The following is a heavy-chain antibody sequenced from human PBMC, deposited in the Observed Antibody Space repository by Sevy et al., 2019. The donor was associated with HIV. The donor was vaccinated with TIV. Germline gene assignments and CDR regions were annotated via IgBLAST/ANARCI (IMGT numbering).Heavy chain of an antibody. Sequence: SETLSLTCTVSGGAISSSSYYWGRIRQPPGKGLEWIGSIYYSGSTYYNPSLKSRVTISVDTSKNQFSLKLSSVTAADTAVYYCARQLLVRGVISWFDPWGQGTLVTVSS. D-gene: IGHD3-10*01. V-gene: IGHV4-39*01. CDR3: ARQLLVRGVISWFDP. CDR1: GGAISSSSYY. J-gene: IGHJ5*02. CDR2: IYYSGST.